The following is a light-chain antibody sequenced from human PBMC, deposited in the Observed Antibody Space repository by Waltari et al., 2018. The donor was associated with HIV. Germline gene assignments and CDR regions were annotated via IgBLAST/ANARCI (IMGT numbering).Light chain of an antibody. CDR2: WAS. Sequence: DVVMTQSSEPLAVSLGGRATITCKSSQSVFYSPRNKQCLAWFQQKPGQPPKLLIYWASTRESGVPDRFSGSGSGTDFTLTISSLQAEDVAIYYCQQYISAPLTFGQGTRLEIK. CDR1: QSVFYSPRNKQC. V-gene: IGKV4-1*01. CDR3: QQYISAPLT. J-gene: IGKJ5*01.